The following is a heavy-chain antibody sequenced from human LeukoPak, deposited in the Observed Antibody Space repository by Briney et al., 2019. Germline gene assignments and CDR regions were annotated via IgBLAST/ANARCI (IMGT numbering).Heavy chain of an antibody. V-gene: IGHV3-66*02. J-gene: IGHJ4*02. D-gene: IGHD6-13*01. CDR3: ARGDRYSSSWYDY. Sequence: GGSLRLSCAASGFTFSSYAMSCVRQAPGKGLECVSVIYSGGSKYYPYSVKGRFTISRDNSKNTLYLQMNSLRAEDTAVYYCARGDRYSSSWYDYWGQGTLVTVSS. CDR1: GFTFSSYA. CDR2: IYSGGSK.